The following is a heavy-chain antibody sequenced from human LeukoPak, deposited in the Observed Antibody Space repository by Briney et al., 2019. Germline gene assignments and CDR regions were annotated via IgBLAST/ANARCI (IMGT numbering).Heavy chain of an antibody. J-gene: IGHJ2*01. CDR3: AAVNSDWYFSWYFDL. Sequence: SVKVSCKASGFTFSSSTVQWVRQARGQRLEWLGWIIVGSGNTNYAQRFQERLTITRDMSTGTADMELSSLRSEDTAVYHCAAVNSDWYFSWYFDLWGRGTLVTVSS. V-gene: IGHV1-58*01. CDR1: GFTFSSST. CDR2: IIVGSGNT. D-gene: IGHD2-21*02.